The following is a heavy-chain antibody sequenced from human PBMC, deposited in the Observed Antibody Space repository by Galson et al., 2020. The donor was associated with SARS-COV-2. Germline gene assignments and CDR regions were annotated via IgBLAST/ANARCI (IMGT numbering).Heavy chain of an antibody. D-gene: IGHD6-13*01. CDR3: AGRVAGAGSLHI. Sequence: SQTLSLTCAIPGDSVSSNSAAWNWIRQSPSRGLEWLGRTYYRSQCSTDYAVSVKSRITINPDTSKNQFSLQLNSVTPEDTAIYYCAGRVAGAGSLHIWGQGTMVIVSS. V-gene: IGHV6-1*01. CDR1: GDSVSSNSAA. CDR2: TYYRSQCST. J-gene: IGHJ3*02.